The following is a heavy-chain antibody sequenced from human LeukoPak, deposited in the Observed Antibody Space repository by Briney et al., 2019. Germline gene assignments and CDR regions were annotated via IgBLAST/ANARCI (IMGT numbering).Heavy chain of an antibody. D-gene: IGHD3-10*01. CDR3: VRSADRVIRGAPPYYYYYMDV. CDR2: IYYSGST. CDR1: GGSVSSGDYY. Sequence: SETLSLTCTVSGGSVSSGDYYWSWIRQPPGKGLEWIGYIYYSGSTYYNPSLKSRVTISVDTSKNQFSLKLSSVTAADTAVYYCVRSADRVIRGAPPYYYYYMDVWGKGTTVTVSS. J-gene: IGHJ6*03. V-gene: IGHV4-30-4*01.